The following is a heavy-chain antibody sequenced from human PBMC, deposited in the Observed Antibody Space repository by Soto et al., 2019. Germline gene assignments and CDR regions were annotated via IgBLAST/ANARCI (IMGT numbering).Heavy chain of an antibody. Sequence: PSETLSLTCAVYGGSFSGYYWSWIRQPPGKGLEWIGEINHSGSTNYNPSLKSRVTISVDTSKNQLSLKLSSVTAADTAVYYCARGKALIFGVVRRVWIDPRGQAPLVTVS. J-gene: IGHJ5*02. D-gene: IGHD3-3*01. CDR1: GGSFSGYY. CDR2: INHSGST. V-gene: IGHV4-34*01. CDR3: ARGKALIFGVVRRVWIDP.